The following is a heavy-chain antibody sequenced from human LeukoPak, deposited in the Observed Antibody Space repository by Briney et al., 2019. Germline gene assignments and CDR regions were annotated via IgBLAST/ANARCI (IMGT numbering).Heavy chain of an antibody. J-gene: IGHJ6*03. V-gene: IGHV3-23*01. D-gene: IGHD2-15*01. CDR3: ARGYCSGGSCYYPTYDYYYMDV. Sequence: GGSLRLSCAASGFTFSSYGMSWVRQAPGKGLEWVSAISGSGGSTYYADSVKGRFTISRDNSKNALYLQMNSLRAEDTAVYYCARGYCSGGSCYYPTYDYYYMDVWGKGTTVTVSS. CDR1: GFTFSSYG. CDR2: ISGSGGST.